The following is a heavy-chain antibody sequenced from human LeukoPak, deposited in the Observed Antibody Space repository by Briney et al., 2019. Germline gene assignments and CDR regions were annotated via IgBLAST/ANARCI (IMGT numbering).Heavy chain of an antibody. V-gene: IGHV3-48*04. J-gene: IGHJ4*02. CDR2: ISSSSSTI. D-gene: IGHD3-22*01. CDR3: ARDPSYSDYYDSSGYYFDY. CDR1: GFTFSSYS. Sequence: GGSLRLSCAASGFTFSSYSTNWVRQAPGKGLEWVSYISSSSSTIYYADSVKGRFTISRDNAKNSLYLQMNSLRAEDTAVYYCARDPSYSDYYDSSGYYFDYWGQGTLVTVSS.